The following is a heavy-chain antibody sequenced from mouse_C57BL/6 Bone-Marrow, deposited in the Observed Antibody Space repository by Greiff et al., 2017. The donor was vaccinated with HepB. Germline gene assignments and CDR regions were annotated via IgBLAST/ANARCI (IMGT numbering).Heavy chain of an antibody. V-gene: IGHV1-54*01. CDR1: GYAFTNYL. Sequence: VKLMESGAELVRPGTSVKVSCKASGYAFTNYLIEWVKQRPGQGLEWIGVINPGSGGTNYNEKFKGKATLTADKSSSTAYMQLSSLTSEDSAVYFCARERLGRTDYWGQGTTLTVSS. J-gene: IGHJ2*01. CDR3: ARERLGRTDY. CDR2: INPGSGGT. D-gene: IGHD4-1*01.